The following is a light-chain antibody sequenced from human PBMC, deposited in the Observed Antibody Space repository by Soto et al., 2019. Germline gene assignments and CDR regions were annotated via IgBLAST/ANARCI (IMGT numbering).Light chain of an antibody. CDR3: QQYGSSPPIT. Sequence: EMVLTQSPGTLSLSPGERATLSCRASQSVSSSYLAWYQQKPGQAPGLLIYCSSSRATGIPDRFSGSGSGTDFPLTLSRLEPEDFAVYYCQQYGSSPPITFGQGTRLEIK. J-gene: IGKJ5*01. CDR2: CSS. V-gene: IGKV3-20*01. CDR1: QSVSSSY.